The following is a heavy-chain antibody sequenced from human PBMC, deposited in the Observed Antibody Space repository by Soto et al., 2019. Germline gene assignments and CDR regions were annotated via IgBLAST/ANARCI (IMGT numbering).Heavy chain of an antibody. D-gene: IGHD3-22*01. CDR3: ARQMPTLNRSGYYPTDWFDP. Sequence: PSETLSLTCTVSGGSISSSSYYWGWIRQPPGKGLEWIGSIYYSGSTYYNPSLKSRVTISVDTSKNQFSLKLSSVTAADTAVYYCARQMPTLNRSGYYPTDWFDPLGQGTLVTISS. J-gene: IGHJ5*02. CDR1: GGSISSSSYY. V-gene: IGHV4-39*01. CDR2: IYYSGST.